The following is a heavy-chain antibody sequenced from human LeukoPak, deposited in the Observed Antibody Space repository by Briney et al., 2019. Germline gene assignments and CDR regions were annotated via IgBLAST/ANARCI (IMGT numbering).Heavy chain of an antibody. CDR1: GFTFSSYS. D-gene: IGHD3-9*01. CDR3: ARDPFDKPYHFDY. CDR2: ISSSSSTI. Sequence: GGALRLSCAASGFTFSSYSMNWVRQAPGKGLEWVSYISSSSSTIYYADSVKGRLTISRDNAKNSLYLQMNSLRDEDTAVYYCARDPFDKPYHFDYWGQGTPVTVRS. J-gene: IGHJ4*02. V-gene: IGHV3-48*02.